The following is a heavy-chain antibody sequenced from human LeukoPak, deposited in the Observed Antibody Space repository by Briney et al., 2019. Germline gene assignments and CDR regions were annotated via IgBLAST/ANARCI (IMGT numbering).Heavy chain of an antibody. CDR2: IYRRGST. D-gene: IGHD3/OR15-3a*01. CDR1: GGSFSGYY. Sequence: SETLSLTCAVYGGSFSGYYWSWIRQPPGKGLEWIGNIYRRGSTHYNASLKSQVSISIDTSKNQFSLRLTSVTAADTAVYYCARQTGSGLFILPGGQGTLVTVSS. CDR3: ARQTGSGLFILP. V-gene: IGHV4-34*01. J-gene: IGHJ4*02.